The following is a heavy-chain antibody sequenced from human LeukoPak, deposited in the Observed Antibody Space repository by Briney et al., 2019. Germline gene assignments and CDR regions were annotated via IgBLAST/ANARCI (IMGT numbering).Heavy chain of an antibody. CDR3: ARNGSPGVRDFDY. J-gene: IGHJ4*02. CDR2: IYYSGST. V-gene: IGHV4-39*01. D-gene: IGHD1-26*01. CDR1: GGSISSSSYY. Sequence: SETLSLTCTVSGGSISSSSYYWGWIRQPPGKGLEWIGSIYYSGSTYYNPSLKSRVTISVDTSKNQFSLKLSSVTAADTAVCYCARNGSPGVRDFDYWGQGTLVTVSS.